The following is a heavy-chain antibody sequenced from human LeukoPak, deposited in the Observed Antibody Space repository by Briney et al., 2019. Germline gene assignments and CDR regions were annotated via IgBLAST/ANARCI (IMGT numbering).Heavy chain of an antibody. CDR1: GYTLTELS. V-gene: IGHV1-24*01. Sequence: ASVKVSCKVSGYTLTELSMHWVRQAPGKGLEWMGGFDPEDGETIYAQKFQGRVTMTEDTSTDTAYMELSSLRSEDTAVYHCATVVVPAAPLDYWGQGTLVTVSS. J-gene: IGHJ4*02. CDR3: ATVVVPAAPLDY. CDR2: FDPEDGET. D-gene: IGHD2-2*01.